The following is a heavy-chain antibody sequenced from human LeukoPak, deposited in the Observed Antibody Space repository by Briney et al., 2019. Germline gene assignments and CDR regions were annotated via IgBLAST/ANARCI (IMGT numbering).Heavy chain of an antibody. D-gene: IGHD6-13*01. CDR3: ARQEQQLVIDY. CDR1: GGSISSYY. CDR2: IYYSGST. V-gene: IGHV4-59*08. J-gene: IGHJ4*02. Sequence: SETLSLTCTVSGGSISSYYWSWIRQPPGKGLEWIGYIYYSGSTNYNPSLKSRVTISVDTSKNQFSLKLSSVTAADAAVYYCARQEQQLVIDYWGQGTLVTVSS.